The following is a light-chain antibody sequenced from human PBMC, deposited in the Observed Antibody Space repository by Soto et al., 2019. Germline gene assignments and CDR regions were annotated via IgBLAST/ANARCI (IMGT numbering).Light chain of an antibody. V-gene: IGKV3-20*01. Sequence: EIVLTQSPGALSLSPGERAALSCEASQSVNSNYLAWYQQQNGQPPRLLIYGASSRATGFPDRFSGSGSGTDFTLTISRLEPEDFEVYYCQQYGASPLTFGGGTKVDIK. CDR3: QQYGASPLT. CDR2: GAS. J-gene: IGKJ4*01. CDR1: QSVNSNY.